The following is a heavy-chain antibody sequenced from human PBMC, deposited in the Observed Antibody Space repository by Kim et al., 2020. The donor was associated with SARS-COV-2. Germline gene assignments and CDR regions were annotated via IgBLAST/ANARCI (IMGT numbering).Heavy chain of an antibody. CDR1: GFTFSDHY. CDR3: VRVYGYNYLDY. Sequence: GGSLRLSCGASGFTFSDHYMDWVRQAPGKGLEWVGRSRNKANSFTTEYAASVRGRFTISRDDSKNSLYLQMNSLKTEDTAVYFCVRVYGYNYLDYWGQGTLVTVSS. J-gene: IGHJ4*02. CDR2: SRNKANSFTT. V-gene: IGHV3-72*01. D-gene: IGHD1-1*01.